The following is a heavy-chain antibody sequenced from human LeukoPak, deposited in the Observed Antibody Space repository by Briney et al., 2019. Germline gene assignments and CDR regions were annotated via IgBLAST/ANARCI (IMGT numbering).Heavy chain of an antibody. CDR3: VRALVTKAHFDY. J-gene: IGHJ4*02. Sequence: SQTLSLTCTVSGGSISSGGYYWSWIRQHPGKGLEWIGYIYYSGSTYYNPSLKSRVTISVDTSKNQFSLKLSSVTAADTAVYYCVRALVTKAHFDYWGQGTLVTVSS. V-gene: IGHV4-31*03. D-gene: IGHD2-21*02. CDR2: IYYSGST. CDR1: GGSISSGGYY.